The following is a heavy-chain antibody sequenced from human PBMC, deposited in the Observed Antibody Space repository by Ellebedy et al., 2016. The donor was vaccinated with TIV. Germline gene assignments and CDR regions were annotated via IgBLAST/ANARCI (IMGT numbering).Heavy chain of an antibody. CDR3: ARWVAARAFEN. Sequence: GESLKISCAASGFTFSSYAMSWVRQAPGKGLEWVSGISNSGGNTYYADSVKGRFAISRDNSKNTLYLQMNSLRPEDTAVYYCARWVAARAFENWGQGTLVTVSS. CDR1: GFTFSSYA. CDR2: ISNSGGNT. D-gene: IGHD6-19*01. V-gene: IGHV3-23*01. J-gene: IGHJ4*02.